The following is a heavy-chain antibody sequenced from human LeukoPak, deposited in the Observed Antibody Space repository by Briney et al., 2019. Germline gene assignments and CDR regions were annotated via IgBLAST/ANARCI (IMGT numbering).Heavy chain of an antibody. CDR2: ISSSSNYI. J-gene: IGHJ4*02. D-gene: IGHD1-26*01. CDR3: AKSRMVGPTPLNY. V-gene: IGHV3-21*01. CDR1: GFTFSSYS. Sequence: PGGSLRLSCAASGFTFSSYSMNWVRQAPGKGLEWVSSISSSSNYIYYADSVKGRFTISRDNSKNTLYLQVNSLRPEDTAVYYCAKSRMVGPTPLNYWGQGTLVTVSS.